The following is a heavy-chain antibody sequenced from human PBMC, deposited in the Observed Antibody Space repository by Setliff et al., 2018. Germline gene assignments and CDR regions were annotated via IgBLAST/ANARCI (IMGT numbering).Heavy chain of an antibody. V-gene: IGHV1-46*01. CDR2: INVSGGSA. J-gene: IGHJ2*01. Sequence: ASVKVSCKTSGYSFISYYMYWVRQAPGQGLEWMGIINVSGGSASYAQKFQGRVTMTRDTSTSTVFMELSSLRSEDTAVYYCATVNRGGYHSIYWYFAPWGRGTLVTVSS. D-gene: IGHD1-26*01. CDR1: GYSFISYY. CDR3: ATVNRGGYHSIYWYFAP.